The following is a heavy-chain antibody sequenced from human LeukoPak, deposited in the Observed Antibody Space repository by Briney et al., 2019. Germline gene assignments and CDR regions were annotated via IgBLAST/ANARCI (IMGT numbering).Heavy chain of an antibody. D-gene: IGHD2-8*01. CDR1: GYTFTGYY. J-gene: IGHJ4*02. CDR2: INPNSGGT. V-gene: IGHV1-2*02. CDR3: ARGHRRNGARDY. Sequence: ASVKVSCKASGYTFTGYYMHWVRQAPGQGLEWMGWINPNSGGTNYAQKFQGRVTMTRNTSISTAYMELSSLRSEDTAVYYCARGHRRNGARDYWGQGTLVTVSS.